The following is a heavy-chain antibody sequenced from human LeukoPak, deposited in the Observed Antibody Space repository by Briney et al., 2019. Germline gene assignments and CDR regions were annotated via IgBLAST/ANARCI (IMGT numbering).Heavy chain of an antibody. J-gene: IGHJ4*02. D-gene: IGHD3-10*01. CDR1: GDSVSSNSAA. CDR3: AAGSPPDH. CDR2: TYYRSKWYN. V-gene: IGHV6-1*01. Sequence: SQTLSLTCAISGDSVSSNSAAWNWIRQSPSRGLEWLGRTYYRSKWYNDYAESVKSRISISPDTSKDQISLRLESVTSEDTAVYCCAAGSPPDHWGQGTLVTVSS.